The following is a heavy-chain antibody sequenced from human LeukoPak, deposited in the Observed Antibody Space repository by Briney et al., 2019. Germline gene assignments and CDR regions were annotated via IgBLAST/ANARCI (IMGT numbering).Heavy chain of an antibody. CDR3: ARDKLCSGGSCYRGNLDY. CDR2: ISYDGSNK. CDR1: GFTFSSYG. D-gene: IGHD2-15*01. Sequence: GRSLRLSCAASGFTFSSYGMHWVRQAPGKGLEWVALISYDGSNKYYADSVKGRFTISRDNSKNTLYLQMNSLRAEDTAVYYCARDKLCSGGSCYRGNLDYWGQGTLVTVSS. V-gene: IGHV3-30*03. J-gene: IGHJ4*02.